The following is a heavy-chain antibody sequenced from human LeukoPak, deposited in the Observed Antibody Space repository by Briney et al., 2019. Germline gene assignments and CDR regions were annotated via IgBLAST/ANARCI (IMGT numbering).Heavy chain of an antibody. D-gene: IGHD3-3*01. CDR3: ARIYEEGFWSGKWTFDI. J-gene: IGHJ3*02. CDR2: IIHSGST. CDR1: GGSFSGNQ. Sequence: PSETLSLTCAVYGGSFSGNQWSWIRQSPGKGLEWIGEIIHSGSTNYNPSLTSRVTISVDTSKNQVSLKVRSVTAADTAVYYCARIYEEGFWSGKWTFDIWGQGTMVTVSS. V-gene: IGHV4-34*12.